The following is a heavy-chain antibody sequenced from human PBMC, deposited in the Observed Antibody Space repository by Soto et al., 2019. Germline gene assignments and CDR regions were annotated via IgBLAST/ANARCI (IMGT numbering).Heavy chain of an antibody. V-gene: IGHV1-2*02. CDR2: INPNSGGT. CDR3: ARGGSRAYYGSGHKGFDY. CDR1: GGTFSSYA. Sequence: QVQLVQSGAEVKKPGSSVKVSCKASGGTFSSYAISWVRQAPGQGLEWMGWINPNSGGTNYAQKFQGRVTMTRDTSISTAYMELSRLRSDDTAVYYCARGGSRAYYGSGHKGFDYWGQGTLVTVSS. D-gene: IGHD3-10*01. J-gene: IGHJ4*02.